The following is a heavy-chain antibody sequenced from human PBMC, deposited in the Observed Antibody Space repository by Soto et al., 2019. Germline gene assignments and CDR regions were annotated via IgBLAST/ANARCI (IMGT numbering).Heavy chain of an antibody. CDR2: VYFSGST. J-gene: IGHJ5*02. CDR3: ARALRSNYPDR. D-gene: IGHD4-4*01. Sequence: PSETLSLPCIGSGCSFNTYCFCGGRLRPAPGKGLEWIGHVYFSGSTNYNPSLDSRVSISVDTSQNQFSLKLTSLTAADTAVYYCARALRSNYPDRWGQGTLVTVSS. V-gene: IGHV4-61*01. CDR1: GCSFNTYCFC.